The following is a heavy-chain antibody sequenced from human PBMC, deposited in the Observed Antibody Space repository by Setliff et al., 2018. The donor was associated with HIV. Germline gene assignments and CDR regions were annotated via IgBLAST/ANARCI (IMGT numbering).Heavy chain of an antibody. CDR1: GGSFTSRSYY. Sequence: PSETLSLTCTVSGGSFTSRSYYWGWIRQPPGKGLEWIGSIFYSGITYYNPSLKSRVTISVDTSKNQFSLNLTSVTAADTAVYYCARVYGDYREGYYFDYWGQGTLVTVS. CDR2: IFYSGIT. CDR3: ARVYGDYREGYYFDY. J-gene: IGHJ4*02. V-gene: IGHV4-39*01. D-gene: IGHD4-17*01.